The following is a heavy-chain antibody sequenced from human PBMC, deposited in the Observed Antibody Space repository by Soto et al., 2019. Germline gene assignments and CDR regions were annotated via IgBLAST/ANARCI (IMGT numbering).Heavy chain of an antibody. V-gene: IGHV4-4*02. CDR2: IYHSGST. D-gene: IGHD2-21*02. CDR3: ARGAYCGGDCYSGNWFDP. Sequence: QVQLQESGPGLVKPSGTLSLTCAVSGGSISSSNWWSWVRQPPGKGLEWIGEIYHSGSTNYNPSLQSRVTISVDKSKNQFSLKLSSVTAADTAVYYCARGAYCGGDCYSGNWFDPWGQGTLVTVSS. J-gene: IGHJ5*02. CDR1: GGSISSSNW.